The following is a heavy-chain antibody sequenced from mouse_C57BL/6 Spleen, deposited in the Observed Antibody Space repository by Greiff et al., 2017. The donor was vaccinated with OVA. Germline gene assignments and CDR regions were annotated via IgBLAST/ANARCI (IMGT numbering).Heavy chain of an antibody. V-gene: IGHV1-50*01. CDR1: GYTFTSYW. Sequence: QVQLQQPGAELVKPGASVKLSCKASGYTFTSYWMQWVQQRPGQGLEWIGEIDPSDSYTNYNQKFKGKDTLTVDTSSSTAYMQLSSLTSKDSAVYYYARDTTVVARAMDYWGQGTTVTVSS. CDR2: IDPSDSYT. D-gene: IGHD1-1*01. CDR3: ARDTTVVARAMDY. J-gene: IGHJ4*01.